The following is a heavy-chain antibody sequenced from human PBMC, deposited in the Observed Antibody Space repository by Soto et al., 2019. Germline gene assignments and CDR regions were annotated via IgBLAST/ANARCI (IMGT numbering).Heavy chain of an antibody. D-gene: IGHD2-15*01. CDR1: GFTFSSYS. V-gene: IGHV3-21*01. CDR2: ISSSSSYI. CDR3: ARDRGGWQQLLSSRQDLYYYYGMDV. Sequence: GGSLRLSCAASGFTFSSYSMNWVRQAPGKGLEWVSSISSSSSYIYYADSVKGRFTISRDNAKNSLYLQMNSLRAEDTAVYYCARDRGGWQQLLSSRQDLYYYYGMDVWGQGTTVTVSS. J-gene: IGHJ6*02.